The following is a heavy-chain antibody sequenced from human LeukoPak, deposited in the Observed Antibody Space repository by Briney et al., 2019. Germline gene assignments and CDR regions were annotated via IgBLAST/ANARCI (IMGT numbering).Heavy chain of an antibody. D-gene: IGHD2-2*01. J-gene: IGHJ6*03. CDR2: ISHSSTYI. CDR1: GFTFSNYN. CDR3: ARGGYCNSTSCNLVPMDV. V-gene: IGHV3-21*01. Sequence: GGSLRLSCAASGFTFSNYNMNWVRQAPGEGLEWVSPISHSSTYIYYADSVKGRFTVSRDNAKNSLYLQMNSLRVEDTAVYYCARGGYCNSTSCNLVPMDVWGKGTTVTVSS.